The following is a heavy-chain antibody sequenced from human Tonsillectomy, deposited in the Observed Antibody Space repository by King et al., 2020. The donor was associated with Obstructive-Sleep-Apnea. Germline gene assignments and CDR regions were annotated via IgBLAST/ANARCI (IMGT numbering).Heavy chain of an antibody. CDR3: ARDGLWFGDY. D-gene: IGHD3-10*01. CDR2: ISRSSSTI. CDR1: GLTFSSQS. V-gene: IGHV3-48*01. J-gene: IGHJ4*02. Sequence: VQLVESGGGLVQPGGSLRLSCVASGLTFSSQSMNWVRQAPGKGLEWVSYISRSSSTIYYADSVKGRFTISRDNAKNSLYLQMHSLRAEDTAVYYCARDGLWFGDYWGQGSLVTVSS.